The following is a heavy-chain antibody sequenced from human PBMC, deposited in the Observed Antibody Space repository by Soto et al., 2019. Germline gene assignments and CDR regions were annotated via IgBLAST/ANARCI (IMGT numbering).Heavy chain of an antibody. J-gene: IGHJ4*02. CDR3: AKDIRGVSAAGFDA. D-gene: IGHD3-10*01. CDR1: GFLFNEYA. V-gene: IGHV3-9*01. Sequence: EVQLVESGGGSVQPGMSLRLACSTSGFLFNEYAMHWVRQAPGKGLEWVAGISYNSDSRDYGESVRGRFTIFRDNTKNSVYLQMNRLRFEDTAFYYCAKDIRGVSAAGFDAWGQGTLVTVSS. CDR2: ISYNSDSR.